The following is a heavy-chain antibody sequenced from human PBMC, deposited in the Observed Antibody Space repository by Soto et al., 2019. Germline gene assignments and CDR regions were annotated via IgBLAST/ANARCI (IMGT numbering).Heavy chain of an antibody. Sequence: EVQLVESGGGLVKPGGSVRLSCAASGFTFSNAWMSWVRQAPGKGLEWVGRIKSKTDGGTTDYAAPVKGRFTISRDDSKNTLYLQMNSLKTEDTAVYYCTTVSGSSGYQAYWGQGTLVTVSS. J-gene: IGHJ4*02. D-gene: IGHD3-22*01. V-gene: IGHV3-15*01. CDR1: GFTFSNAW. CDR2: IKSKTDGGTT. CDR3: TTVSGSSGYQAY.